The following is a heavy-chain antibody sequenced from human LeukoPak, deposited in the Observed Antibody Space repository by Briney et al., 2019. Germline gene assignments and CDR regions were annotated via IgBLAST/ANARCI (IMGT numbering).Heavy chain of an antibody. CDR1: GFTFDDYA. D-gene: IGHD3-22*01. Sequence: GGSLRLSCAASGFTFDDYAMHWVRQAPGKGLEWVSGISWNSGSIGYADSVKGRFTISRDNAKNSLYLQMNSLRAEDTALYYCAKDSRGYSSGYIDIWGQGTMVTVSS. CDR2: ISWNSGSI. J-gene: IGHJ3*02. V-gene: IGHV3-9*01. CDR3: AKDSRGYSSGYIDI.